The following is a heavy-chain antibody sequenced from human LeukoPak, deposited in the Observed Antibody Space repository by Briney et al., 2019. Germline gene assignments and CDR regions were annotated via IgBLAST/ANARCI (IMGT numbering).Heavy chain of an antibody. Sequence: GGSLRLSCAASGFAFSSFAMGWVRQSPGKGLEWLSTINGGGNTTFYADSVKGRFTISRDNSKNTLYLHMDSLRPDDTAIYFCTKELHVAVAVADYYYFYMDVWGRGTAVTVSS. V-gene: IGHV3-23*01. D-gene: IGHD6-19*01. CDR2: INGGGNTT. CDR1: GFAFSSFA. J-gene: IGHJ6*03. CDR3: TKELHVAVAVADYYYFYMDV.